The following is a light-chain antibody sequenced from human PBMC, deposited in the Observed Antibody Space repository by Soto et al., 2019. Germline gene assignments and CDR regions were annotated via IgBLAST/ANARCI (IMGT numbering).Light chain of an antibody. J-gene: IGKJ1*01. CDR3: QQYNTYST. CDR2: DAS. V-gene: IGKV1-5*01. CDR1: QSITNW. Sequence: DIQMTQSPSSLSASVGDRVTITCRASQSITNWLAWYQQKPGKAPKLLIYDASSLESGAPSRFSGGGFGTEFTLTINSLQPDDFATYYRQQYNTYSTFGQGTKVDIK.